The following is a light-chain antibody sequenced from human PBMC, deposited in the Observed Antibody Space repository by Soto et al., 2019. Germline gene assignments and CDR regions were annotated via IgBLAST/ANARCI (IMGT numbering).Light chain of an antibody. CDR2: TVS. V-gene: IGKV1-12*01. CDR1: PGVNNR. Sequence: DIQLTQSPSSVSASAGDRVTITCRASPGVNNRLAWYQKKPGEAPKLLLYTVSTLTSGVPSRFSGSGSGTVVTLTISSLQPEDCAPYACQQANNFPLTFGGGTKVDIK. CDR3: QQANNFPLT. J-gene: IGKJ4*01.